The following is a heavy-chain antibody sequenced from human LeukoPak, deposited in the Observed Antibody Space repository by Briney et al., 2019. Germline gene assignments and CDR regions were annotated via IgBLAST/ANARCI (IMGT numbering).Heavy chain of an antibody. CDR1: GGSFSGYY. CDR3: ATDEVGMDV. V-gene: IGHV4-34*01. CDR2: IYYSGST. J-gene: IGHJ6*02. Sequence: SETLSLTCAVYGGSFSGYYWSWIRQPPGKGLEWIGSIYYSGSTYYNPSLKSRVTISVDTSKNQFSLKLSSVTAADTAVYYCATDEVGMDVWGQGTTVTVSS.